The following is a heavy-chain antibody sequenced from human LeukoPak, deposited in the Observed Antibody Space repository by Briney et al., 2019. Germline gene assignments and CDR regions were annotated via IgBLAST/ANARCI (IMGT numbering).Heavy chain of an antibody. CDR2: IYYSGST. J-gene: IGHJ4*02. D-gene: IGHD1-26*01. CDR3: ARAAAGIVGAADY. V-gene: IGHV4-59*01. CDR1: GGSISSYY. Sequence: SETLSLTCTVSGGSISSYYWSWIRQPPGKGLEWIGYIYYSGSTNYNPSLKSRVTISVDTSKNQLSLKLSSVTAADTAVYYCARAAAGIVGAADYWGQGTLVTASS.